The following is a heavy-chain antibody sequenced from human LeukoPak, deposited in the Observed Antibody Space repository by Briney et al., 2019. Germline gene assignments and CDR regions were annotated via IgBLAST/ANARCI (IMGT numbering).Heavy chain of an antibody. Sequence: ASVKVSCKASGYTFTSYGISWVRQAPGQGIEWMGWISAYNGNTNYAQKLQGRVTMTTDTSTSTAYMELRSLRSDDTAVYYCARGTYYYDSSGYFNWFDPWGQGTLVTVSS. D-gene: IGHD3-22*01. CDR2: ISAYNGNT. V-gene: IGHV1-18*01. J-gene: IGHJ5*02. CDR3: ARGTYYYDSSGYFNWFDP. CDR1: GYTFTSYG.